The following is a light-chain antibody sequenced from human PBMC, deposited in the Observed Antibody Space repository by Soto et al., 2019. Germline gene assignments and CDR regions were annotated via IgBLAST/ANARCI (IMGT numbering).Light chain of an antibody. CDR3: QQRNIWPPVT. CDR1: QSVSSSQ. J-gene: IGKJ5*01. Sequence: EIVLTQSPGTLSLSPGERATLSCRARQSVSSSQLAWYQQRPGQAPRLLVYGASTRATGIADRFSGSGSGTDFTLTISRLEPEDFAVYYCQQRNIWPPVTFGQGTRLEIK. V-gene: IGKV3D-20*02. CDR2: GAS.